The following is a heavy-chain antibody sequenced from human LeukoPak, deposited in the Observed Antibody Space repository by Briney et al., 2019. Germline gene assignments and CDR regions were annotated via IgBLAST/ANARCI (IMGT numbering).Heavy chain of an antibody. CDR3: TIKVGGRYFDWYLDY. CDR1: GFIFSSYA. D-gene: IGHD3-9*01. J-gene: IGHJ4*02. V-gene: IGHV3-49*04. Sequence: GGSLRLSCAASGFIFSSYAMSWVRQAPGKGLEWVGFIRSKAYGGTTEYAASVKGRFTISRDDSKSIAYLQMNSLKTEDTAVYYCTIKVGGRYFDWYLDYWGQGTLVTVSS. CDR2: IRSKAYGGTT.